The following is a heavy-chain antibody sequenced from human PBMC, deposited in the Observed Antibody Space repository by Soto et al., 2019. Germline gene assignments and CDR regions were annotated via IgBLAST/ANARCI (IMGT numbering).Heavy chain of an antibody. D-gene: IGHD3-10*01. CDR3: ARGVLRAEDYYGMDV. CDR2: IYYSGST. J-gene: IGHJ6*02. V-gene: IGHV4-59*01. Sequence: PSETLSLTCSVSGGSISSYYCSWSRQPPGKGLEWIGYIYYSGSTNYNPSLKSRVTISVDTSKNQFSLKLSSVTAADTAVYYCARGVLRAEDYYGMDVWGQGTTVTVSS. CDR1: GGSISSYY.